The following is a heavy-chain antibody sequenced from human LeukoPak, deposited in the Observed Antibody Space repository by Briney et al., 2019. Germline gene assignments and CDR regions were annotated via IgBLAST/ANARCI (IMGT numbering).Heavy chain of an antibody. Sequence: ASVKVSCKASGYTFTSYDINWVRQATGQGLEWMGWMNPNSGNTGYAQKFQGSVTMTRNTSISTAYMELSSLRSEDTAVYYCARRVRGSGWYGQYYFDYWGQGTLVTVSS. J-gene: IGHJ4*02. V-gene: IGHV1-8*01. CDR3: ARRVRGSGWYGQYYFDY. D-gene: IGHD6-19*01. CDR1: GYTFTSYD. CDR2: MNPNSGNT.